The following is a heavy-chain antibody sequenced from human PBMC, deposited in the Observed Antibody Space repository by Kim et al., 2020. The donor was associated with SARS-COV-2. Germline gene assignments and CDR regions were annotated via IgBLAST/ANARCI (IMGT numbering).Heavy chain of an antibody. J-gene: IGHJ5*02. CDR1: GGSISSYY. D-gene: IGHD3-9*01. CDR2: IYYSGST. CDR3: ARVFRLNQLGDYDILTGLDWFDP. Sequence: SETLSLTCTVSGGSISSYYWSWIRQPPGKGLEWIGYIYYSGSTNYNPSLKSRVTISVDTSKNQFSLKLSSVTAADTAVYYCARVFRLNQLGDYDILTGLDWFDPWGQGTLVTVSS. V-gene: IGHV4-59*01.